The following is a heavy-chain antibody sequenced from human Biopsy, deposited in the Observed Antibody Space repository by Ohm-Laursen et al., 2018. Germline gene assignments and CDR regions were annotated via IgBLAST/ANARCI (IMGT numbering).Heavy chain of an antibody. J-gene: IGHJ4*02. CDR2: INGSGGST. Sequence: SLRLSCAAAGFTFSSHAMSWVRQAPGKGLECVSVINGSGGSTYYADPVKGRFTTSRDNSKNTLYLQMNSLRADDTAVYYCAKSGIGTVTRHFDLWGQGTLVTVSS. D-gene: IGHD4-17*01. CDR3: AKSGIGTVTRHFDL. V-gene: IGHV3-23*01. CDR1: GFTFSSHA.